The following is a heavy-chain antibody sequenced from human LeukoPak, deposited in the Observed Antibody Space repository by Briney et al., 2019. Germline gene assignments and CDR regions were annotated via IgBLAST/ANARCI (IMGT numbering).Heavy chain of an antibody. V-gene: IGHV4-59*08. CDR1: GGSFSGYY. D-gene: IGHD2-15*01. J-gene: IGHJ2*01. CDR2: IYYSGST. Sequence: SETLSLTCAVYGGSFSGYYWSWIRQPPGKGLEWIGYIYYSGSTNYNPSLKSRVTISVDTSKNQFSLKLSSVTAANTAVYYCARQGSGFWYFDLWGRGTLVTVSS. CDR3: ARQGSGFWYFDL.